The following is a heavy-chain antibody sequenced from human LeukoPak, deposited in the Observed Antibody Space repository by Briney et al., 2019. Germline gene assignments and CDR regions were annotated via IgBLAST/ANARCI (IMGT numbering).Heavy chain of an antibody. D-gene: IGHD1-26*01. CDR2: IKQDGSEK. J-gene: IGHJ3*02. CDR1: GFTFISYS. V-gene: IGHV3-7*01. Sequence: GGSLRLSCAASGFTFISYSMNWVRQAPGKGLEWVANIKQDGSEKYYVDSVKGRFTISRDNAKNSLYLQMNSLRAEDTAVYYCARVSWELRGSGAFDIWGQGTMVTVSS. CDR3: ARVSWELRGSGAFDI.